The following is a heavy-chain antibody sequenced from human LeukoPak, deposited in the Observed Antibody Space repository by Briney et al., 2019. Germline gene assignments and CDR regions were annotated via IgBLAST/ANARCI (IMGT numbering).Heavy chain of an antibody. D-gene: IGHD3-10*01. J-gene: IGHJ6*02. Sequence: SSETLSLTCTVSGAFITSYYWSWIRQPPGKVLEWIGYIYYTGSTNYSPSLKSRVTISVDRSKNQFSLKLNSVTAADTAVYYCAREYYGSGFMDVWGQGTTVTVSS. CDR2: IYYTGST. CDR3: AREYYGSGFMDV. V-gene: IGHV4-59*01. CDR1: GAFITSYY.